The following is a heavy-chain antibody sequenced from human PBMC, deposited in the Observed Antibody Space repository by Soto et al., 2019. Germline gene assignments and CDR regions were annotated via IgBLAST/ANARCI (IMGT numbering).Heavy chain of an antibody. V-gene: IGHV3-23*01. CDR1: GFTFSSYA. CDR3: ATDRSSGWYRDAFDT. CDR2: ISGSGGST. Sequence: PGGSLRLSCAASGFTFSSYAMSWVRQAPGKGLEWVSAISGSGGSTYYADTVKGRFTISRADSKNTLYLQMNSLSAEDTAVYYCATDRSSGWYRDAFDTWGQGTMVTVSS. D-gene: IGHD6-19*01. J-gene: IGHJ3*02.